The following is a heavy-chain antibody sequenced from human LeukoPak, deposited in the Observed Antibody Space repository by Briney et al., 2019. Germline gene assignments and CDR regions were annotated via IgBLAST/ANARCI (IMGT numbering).Heavy chain of an antibody. CDR2: IIPNFGTA. J-gene: IGHJ6*03. CDR1: GGTFSSYA. CDR3: ARESGSLMVVTPQYYYYMDV. Sequence: ASVKVSCKASGGTFSSYAISWVRQAPGQGLEWMGRIIPNFGTANYAQKFQGRVTITTDESTSTAYMELSSLRSEDTAVYYCARESGSLMVVTPQYYYYMDVWGKGTTVTVSS. D-gene: IGHD2-8*01. V-gene: IGHV1-69*05.